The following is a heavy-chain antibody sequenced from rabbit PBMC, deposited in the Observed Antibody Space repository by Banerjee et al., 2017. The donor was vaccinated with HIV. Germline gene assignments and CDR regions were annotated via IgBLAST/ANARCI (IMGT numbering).Heavy chain of an antibody. Sequence: QSLEESGGGLVQPEGSLTLTCTASGFSFNSSYYMCWVRQAPGKGLEWIACIYTLISGLSYYASWAKGRFSISMTSSTTVTLQMTSLTAADTATYFCARTDASTNGYYAYHFNLWGPGTLVTVS. V-gene: IGHV1S40*01. J-gene: IGHJ4*01. CDR2: IYTLISGLS. CDR3: ARTDASTNGYYAYHFNL. CDR1: GFSFNSSYY. D-gene: IGHD1-1*01.